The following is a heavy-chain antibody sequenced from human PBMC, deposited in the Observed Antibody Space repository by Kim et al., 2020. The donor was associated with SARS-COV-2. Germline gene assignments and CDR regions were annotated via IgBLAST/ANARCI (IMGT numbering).Heavy chain of an antibody. J-gene: IGHJ3*02. CDR3: AHRITMVRGAIEAFDI. CDR1: GFSLSTSGVG. D-gene: IGHD3-10*01. CDR2: IYWDDDK. V-gene: IGHV2-5*02. Sequence: SGPTLVNPTQTLTLTCTFSGFSLSTSGVGVGWIRQPPGKALEWLALIYWDDDKRYSPSLKSRLTITKDTSKNQVVLTMTNMDPVDTATYYCAHRITMVRGAIEAFDIWGQGTMVTVSS.